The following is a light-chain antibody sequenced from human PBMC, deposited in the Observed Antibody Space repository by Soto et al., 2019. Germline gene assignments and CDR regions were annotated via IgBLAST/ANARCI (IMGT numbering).Light chain of an antibody. CDR2: HAS. V-gene: IGKV1-5*01. Sequence: HSPTPLSASVRDRVNLTCQASQCISNWLAWYQQKPGTAPKVLIYHASTLESGVPSRFSGSGSGTEFTLTISSLQPDDFATYYCQQYNSYSFGQGTKVDIK. CDR1: QCISNW. CDR3: QQYNSYS. J-gene: IGKJ1*01.